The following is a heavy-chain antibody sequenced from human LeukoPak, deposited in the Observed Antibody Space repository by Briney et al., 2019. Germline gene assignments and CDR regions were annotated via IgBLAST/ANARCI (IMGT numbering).Heavy chain of an antibody. D-gene: IGHD4-17*01. CDR2: ISGSGGST. J-gene: IGHJ6*02. CDR3: AKYYGDPSGAYYGMVV. CDR1: GFTFSSYA. V-gene: IGHV3-23*01. Sequence: GGSLRLSCAASGFTFSSYAMSWVRQAPGKGLEWVSAISGSGGSTYYADSVKGRFTVSRDNSKNTLYLQMNSLRAEDTAVYYCAKYYGDPSGAYYGMVVWGQGTTVTVSS.